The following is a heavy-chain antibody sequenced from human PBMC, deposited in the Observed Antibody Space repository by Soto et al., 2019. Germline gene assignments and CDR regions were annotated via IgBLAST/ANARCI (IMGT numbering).Heavy chain of an antibody. CDR1: GGSISGGGYY. CDR3: ARVTYYYGSGSYYYYYYMDV. J-gene: IGHJ6*03. Sequence: QVQLQESGPGLVKPSQTLSLTCTVSGGSISGGGYYWSWIRQHPGKGLEWIGYIYYSGSTYYNPSLKSRVTISVDTSKNQFSLKLSSVTAADTAVYYCARVTYYYGSGSYYYYYYMDVWSKGTTVTVSS. D-gene: IGHD3-10*01. CDR2: IYYSGST. V-gene: IGHV4-31*03.